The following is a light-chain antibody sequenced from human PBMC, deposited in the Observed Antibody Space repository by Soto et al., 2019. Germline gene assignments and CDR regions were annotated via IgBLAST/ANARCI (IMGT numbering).Light chain of an antibody. CDR3: QSYDSRLSETV. V-gene: IGLV1-40*01. CDR1: GSNIGAGSD. J-gene: IGLJ3*02. Sequence: QSVLTQPPSVSGAPGQRVTISCTGSGSNIGAGSDVHWYQQVPGTAPKLLIFGNTNRPSGVPRRFSGSKSGTSASLAITGLRAEDGADYYCQSYDSRLSETVFGGGTQLTVL. CDR2: GNT.